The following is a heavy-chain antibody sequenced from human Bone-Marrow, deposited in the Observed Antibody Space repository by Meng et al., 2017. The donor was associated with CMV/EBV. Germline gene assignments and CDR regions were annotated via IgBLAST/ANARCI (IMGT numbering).Heavy chain of an antibody. D-gene: IGHD3-10*01. Sequence: GESLKISCAASGFTFSSYAMHWVRQAPGKGLEWVAVISYDGSNKYYADSVKGRFTISRDNSKNTLYLQMNSLRAEDTAVYYCARDRPRFGELLSHYYYCGMDVWGQGTTVTVSS. J-gene: IGHJ6*02. CDR3: ARDRPRFGELLSHYYYCGMDV. CDR1: GFTFSSYA. CDR2: ISYDGSNK. V-gene: IGHV3-30*04.